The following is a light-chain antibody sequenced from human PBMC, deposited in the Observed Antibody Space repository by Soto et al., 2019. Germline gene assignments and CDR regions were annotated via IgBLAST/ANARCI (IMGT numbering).Light chain of an antibody. Sequence: HSALTQPPSASATPGQSVTISCSGSNSNIGTNTVNLYQQLPGTAPRLLIYTNNQRPSGVPQRFSGSKTGTSASLAIGGLQSEDGADYYCAAWDDSLGAYVFGTGTKVTVL. J-gene: IGLJ1*01. V-gene: IGLV1-44*01. CDR1: NSNIGTNT. CDR2: TNN. CDR3: AAWDDSLGAYV.